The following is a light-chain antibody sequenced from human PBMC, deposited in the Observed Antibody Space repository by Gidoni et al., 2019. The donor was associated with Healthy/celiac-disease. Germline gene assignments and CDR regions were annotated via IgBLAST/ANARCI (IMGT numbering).Light chain of an antibody. CDR2: DAS. CDR3: QQYDNLPLT. V-gene: IGKV1-33*01. J-gene: IGKJ5*01. CDR1: QDISNY. Sequence: DIQMTQLPSSLSASVGDRVTITCQASQDISNYLNWYQQKPGKAPKLLIYDASNLETGFPSRFSGSGSGTDFPFTISSLQPEDIATYYCQQYDNLPLTFXQXTRLEIK.